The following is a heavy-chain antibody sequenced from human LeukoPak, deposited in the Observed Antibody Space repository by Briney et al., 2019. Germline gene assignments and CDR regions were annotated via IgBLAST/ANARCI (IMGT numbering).Heavy chain of an antibody. CDR2: IRYDGSNK. D-gene: IGHD3-9*01. J-gene: IGHJ4*02. V-gene: IGHV3-33*06. Sequence: PGRSLRLSCAASGFTFSSYGMHWVRQAPGKGLEWVAVIRYDGSNKYYADSVKGRFTISRDNSKNTLYLQMNSLRAEDTAVYYCAKDGRYFVSALDYWGQGTLVTVSS. CDR3: AKDGRYFVSALDY. CDR1: GFTFSSYG.